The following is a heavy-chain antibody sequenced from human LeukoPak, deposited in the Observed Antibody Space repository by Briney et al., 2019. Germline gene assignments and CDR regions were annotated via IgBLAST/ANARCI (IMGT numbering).Heavy chain of an antibody. CDR2: IYYSGST. D-gene: IGHD3-10*01. V-gene: IGHV4-31*03. CDR3: ARDRGFGELLYWFDP. J-gene: IGHJ5*02. CDR1: GGSISSGGYY. Sequence: SQNLSRTCTVSGGSISSGGYYWSWIRQHPGKGLEWIGYIYYSGSTYYNPSLKSRVTISVDTSKNQFSLKLSSVTAADTAVYYCARDRGFGELLYWFDPWGQGTLVTVSS.